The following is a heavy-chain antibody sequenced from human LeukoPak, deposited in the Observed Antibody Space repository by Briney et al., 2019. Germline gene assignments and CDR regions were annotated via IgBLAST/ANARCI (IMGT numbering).Heavy chain of an antibody. D-gene: IGHD6-13*01. CDR3: AREGFDSSSWYGGVY. CDR2: ISSSSSYI. CDR1: GFIFSSYA. Sequence: GGSLRLSCAASGFIFSSYAMNWVRQAPGKGLEWVSSISSSSSYIFYADSVKGRFTISRDDAKNSLYLQMNSLRAEDTAVYYCAREGFDSSSWYGGVYWGQGTLVTVSS. J-gene: IGHJ4*02. V-gene: IGHV3-21*01.